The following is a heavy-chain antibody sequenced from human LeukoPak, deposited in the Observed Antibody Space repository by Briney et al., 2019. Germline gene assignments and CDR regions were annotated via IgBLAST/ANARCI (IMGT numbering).Heavy chain of an antibody. J-gene: IGHJ4*02. CDR1: GLTVSSYS. CDR3: ARGRPTYYFDY. CDR2: ISSGGGT. Sequence: PGGSLRLSCAASGLTVSSYSMNWVRQAPGKGLEWVSGISSGGGTYYADSVKGRFTISRDNSKNTLYLQVNSLRTDDTAVYYCARGRPTYYFDYWGQGTLVTISS. V-gene: IGHV3-53*01.